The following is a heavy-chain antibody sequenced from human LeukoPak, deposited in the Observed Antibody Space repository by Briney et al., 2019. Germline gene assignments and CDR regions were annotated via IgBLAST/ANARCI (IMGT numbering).Heavy chain of an antibody. CDR3: ARVTTGTNYYYFGY. Sequence: PSETLSLTCAVYGGSFSGYYWSWIRQPPGKGLEWIGEINHSGSTNYNPSLKSRVTISVDTSKNQFSLKLSSVTAADTAVYYCARVTTGTNYYYFGYWGQGTLVTVSS. J-gene: IGHJ4*02. CDR1: GGSFSGYY. V-gene: IGHV4-34*01. D-gene: IGHD1-1*01. CDR2: INHSGST.